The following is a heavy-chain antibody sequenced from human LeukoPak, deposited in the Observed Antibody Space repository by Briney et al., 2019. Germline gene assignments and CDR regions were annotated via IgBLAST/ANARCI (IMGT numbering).Heavy chain of an antibody. Sequence: PSETLSLTCTVSGGSISSSSSYWGWIRQPPGKGLEWIVCIYYSGSTYYNPSLKSRVTISVDTSKNQFSLKLSSVTAADTAVYYCARARAHLKYYYDSSGYYYFDYWGQGTLVTVSS. J-gene: IGHJ4*02. CDR1: GGSISSSSSY. CDR2: IYYSGST. V-gene: IGHV4-39*07. D-gene: IGHD3-22*01. CDR3: ARARAHLKYYYDSSGYYYFDY.